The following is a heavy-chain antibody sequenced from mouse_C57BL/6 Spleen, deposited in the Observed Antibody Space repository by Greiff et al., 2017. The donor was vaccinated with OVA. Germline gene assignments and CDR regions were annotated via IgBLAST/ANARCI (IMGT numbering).Heavy chain of an antibody. CDR1: GYTFTDYY. Sequence: EVQLQQSGPELVKPGASVKISCKASGYTFTDYYMNWVKQSHGKSLEWIGDINPNNGGTSYNQKFKGKATLTVDKSSSTAYMELSSLTSEDSAFYYFARKVRSSGNFGYWGQGATLTVSS. CDR2: INPNNGGT. D-gene: IGHD3-2*02. CDR3: ARKVRSSGNFGY. J-gene: IGHJ2*01. V-gene: IGHV1-26*01.